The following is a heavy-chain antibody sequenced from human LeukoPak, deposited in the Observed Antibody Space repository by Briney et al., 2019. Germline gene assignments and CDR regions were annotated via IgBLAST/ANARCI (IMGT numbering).Heavy chain of an antibody. CDR1: GGSISSYY. CDR3: ASRRLTIFGVVTTFDY. V-gene: IGHV4-34*01. Sequence: PSETLSLTCTVSGGSISSYYWSWIRQPPGKGLEWIGEINHSGSTNYNPSLKSRVTISVDTSKNQFSLKLSSVTAADTAVYYCASRRLTIFGVVTTFDYWGQGTLVTVSS. D-gene: IGHD3-3*01. CDR2: INHSGST. J-gene: IGHJ4*02.